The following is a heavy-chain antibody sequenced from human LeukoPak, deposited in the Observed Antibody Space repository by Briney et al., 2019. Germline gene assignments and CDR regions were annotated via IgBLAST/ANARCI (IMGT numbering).Heavy chain of an antibody. CDR1: GGSFSGYY. J-gene: IGHJ4*02. V-gene: IGHV4-34*01. Sequence: SETLSLTCAVYGGSFSGYYWSWIRQPPGKGLEWIGEINHSGSTNYNPSLKSRVTISVDTSKNQFSLKLSSVTAADTAVYYCARRGPYYDFWSGYLNFDYWGQETLVTVSS. CDR3: ARRGPYYDFWSGYLNFDY. CDR2: INHSGST. D-gene: IGHD3-3*01.